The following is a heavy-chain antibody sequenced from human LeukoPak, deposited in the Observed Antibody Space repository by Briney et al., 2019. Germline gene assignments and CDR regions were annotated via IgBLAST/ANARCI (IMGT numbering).Heavy chain of an antibody. CDR1: GYTFTNYG. CDR3: ARGRLRFGELTDAYDI. D-gene: IGHD3-10*01. V-gene: IGHV1-18*01. J-gene: IGHJ3*02. Sequence: ASVKVSCKASGYTFTNYGITWVRQAPGQGLEWMGWISAYNGNTNYAQKVQGRVTMTTDTSTSTAYMELRSLRYDDTAVYYCARGRLRFGELTDAYDIWGQGAMVTVSS. CDR2: ISAYNGNT.